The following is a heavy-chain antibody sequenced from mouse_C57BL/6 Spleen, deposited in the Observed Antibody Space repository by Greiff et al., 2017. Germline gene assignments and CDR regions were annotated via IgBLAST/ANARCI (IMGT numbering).Heavy chain of an antibody. CDR3: ASRRDLYWYFDV. Sequence: QVQLQQPGTELVKPGASVKLSCTASGYNFTGYCMHWVKQRPGQGLEWIGNINPSNGGPNYNEKFKSKATLTVDKSSSTAYMPRSMLTSEASAVYYGASRRDLYWYFDVWGTGTTVTVSS. V-gene: IGHV1-53*01. CDR1: GYNFTGYC. D-gene: IGHD3-3*01. J-gene: IGHJ1*03. CDR2: INPSNGGP.